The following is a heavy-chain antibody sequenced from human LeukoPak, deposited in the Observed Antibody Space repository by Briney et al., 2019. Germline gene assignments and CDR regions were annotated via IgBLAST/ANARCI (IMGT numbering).Heavy chain of an antibody. Sequence: GGSLRLSCAVSGFTFSSYAMSWVRQAPGKGLEWVSAINSAGSTYYGDSVRGRFTISRDNSKNVLHLQMNSLRAEDTALYYCAKDQNTVATAPFDYWGLGTLVTVSS. V-gene: IGHV3-23*01. J-gene: IGHJ4*02. D-gene: IGHD4-17*01. CDR2: INSAGST. CDR1: GFTFSSYA. CDR3: AKDQNTVATAPFDY.